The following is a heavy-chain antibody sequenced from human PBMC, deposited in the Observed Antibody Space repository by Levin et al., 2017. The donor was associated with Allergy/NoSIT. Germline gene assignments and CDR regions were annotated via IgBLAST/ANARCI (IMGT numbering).Heavy chain of an antibody. CDR1: GFTFSSYA. J-gene: IGHJ4*02. V-gene: IGHV3-23*01. CDR2: ISGSGGST. CDR3: ARYGSGSYYNAEIDC. D-gene: IGHD3-10*01. Sequence: GGSLRLSCAASGFTFSSYAMTWVRQAPGKGLDWVSAISGSGGSTYSADSVKGRFTISRDNSKNTLYLQMNSLRAEDTAVYYCARYGSGSYYNAEIDCWGQGTLVTVSS.